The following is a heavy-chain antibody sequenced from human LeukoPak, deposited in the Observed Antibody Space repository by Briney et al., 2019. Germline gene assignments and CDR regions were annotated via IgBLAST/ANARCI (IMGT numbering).Heavy chain of an antibody. CDR1: GFTFSSYD. CDR2: LWYDGNNR. V-gene: IGHV3-33*01. CDR3: ARESAAGTCDY. D-gene: IGHD6-13*01. J-gene: IGHJ4*02. Sequence: GRSLRLSCAASGFTFSSYDMHWVRQAPGKGLEWVAVLWYDGNNRYYADSVKGRFTISRNNSKNTLYLQMNSLRAEDTAVYYCARESAAGTCDYWGQGTLVTVSS.